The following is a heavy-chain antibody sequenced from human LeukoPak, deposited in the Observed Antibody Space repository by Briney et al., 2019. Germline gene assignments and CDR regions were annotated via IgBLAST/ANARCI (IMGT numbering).Heavy chain of an antibody. Sequence: GGSLRLSCIASGFTFSTHGMSWVRQAPGKGLEWVSAISVSGTTYHADSVRGRLTISRDNSKNTLYLQMNSLRAEDTAVYFCAKDEYSSSFFDYWGQGTLVTVSS. D-gene: IGHD6-13*01. CDR2: ISVSGTT. V-gene: IGHV3-23*01. J-gene: IGHJ4*02. CDR3: AKDEYSSSFFDY. CDR1: GFTFSTHG.